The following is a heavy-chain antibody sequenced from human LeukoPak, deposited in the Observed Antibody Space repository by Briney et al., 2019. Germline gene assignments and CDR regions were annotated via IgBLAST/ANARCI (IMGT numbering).Heavy chain of an antibody. D-gene: IGHD6-19*01. CDR3: ARGRTSGGYPHFDS. J-gene: IGHJ4*02. V-gene: IGHV4-59*01. CDR1: GGSIDSYY. CDR2: IFYSAST. Sequence: PSETLSLTCIVSGGSIDSYYWTWLRPPPGKGLEWIAYIFYSASTNYNPSLKSRATITVDTSKNQISLNLRSVTAADMAVYYCARGRTSGGYPHFDSWGQGIQVAVSS.